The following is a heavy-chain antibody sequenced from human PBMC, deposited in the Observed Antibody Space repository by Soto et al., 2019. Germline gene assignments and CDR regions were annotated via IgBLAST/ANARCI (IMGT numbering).Heavy chain of an antibody. Sequence: QVQLQESGPGLVKPSGILSLTCAVSGGSISSSNWWSWVRQPPGKGLEWIGEIYHSGSTNYNPSLKIQVTISVDKSKNQFSLKLSSVTAADTAVYDCARRPYYYDSSGYAYFDYWGQGTLVTVSS. V-gene: IGHV4-4*02. D-gene: IGHD3-22*01. CDR1: GGSISSSNW. CDR3: ARRPYYYDSSGYAYFDY. CDR2: IYHSGST. J-gene: IGHJ4*02.